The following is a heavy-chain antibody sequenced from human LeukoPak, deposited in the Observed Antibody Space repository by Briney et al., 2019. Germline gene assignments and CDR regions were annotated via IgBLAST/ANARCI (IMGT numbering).Heavy chain of an antibody. CDR1: VYTLTELS. V-gene: IGHV1-24*01. Sequence: ASVKVSCKVSVYTLTELSMHWVRQAPGKGLEWMGGFDPEDGETIYAQKFQGRVTMTEDTSTDTAYMELSSLRSEDTAVYYCATEGGYGSPFDYWGQGTLVTVSS. CDR2: FDPEDGET. J-gene: IGHJ4*02. D-gene: IGHD3-10*01. CDR3: ATEGGYGSPFDY.